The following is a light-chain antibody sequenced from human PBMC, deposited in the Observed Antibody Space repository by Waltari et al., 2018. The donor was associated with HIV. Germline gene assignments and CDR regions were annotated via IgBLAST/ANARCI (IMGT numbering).Light chain of an antibody. V-gene: IGLV1-44*01. CDR1: KSNVGNNF. J-gene: IGLJ3*02. CDR3: ASWDDNLGHWV. CDR2: RDD. Sequence: QSVLPQPPSASRTPGQRVLMSCSGNKSNVGNNFFSWFQQVPGGAPKLVIYRDDRRPSGVPDRFSGAKSGSSASLAISGLQSDDEADYFCASWDDNLGHWVFGVGTKLTV.